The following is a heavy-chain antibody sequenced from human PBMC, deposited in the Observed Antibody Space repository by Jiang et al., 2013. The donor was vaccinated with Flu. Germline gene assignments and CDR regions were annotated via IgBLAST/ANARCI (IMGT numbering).Heavy chain of an antibody. J-gene: IGHJ4*02. CDR3: ARALYDYVWGSYRYPFDY. CDR1: GGSISSYY. D-gene: IGHD3-16*02. V-gene: IGHV4-59*01. CDR2: IYYSGST. Sequence: TLSLTCTVSGGSISSYYWSWIRQPPGKGLEWIGYIYYSGSTNYNPSLKSRVTISVDTSKNQFSLKLSSVTAADTAVYYCARALYDYVWGSYRYPFDYWGQGTLVTVSS.